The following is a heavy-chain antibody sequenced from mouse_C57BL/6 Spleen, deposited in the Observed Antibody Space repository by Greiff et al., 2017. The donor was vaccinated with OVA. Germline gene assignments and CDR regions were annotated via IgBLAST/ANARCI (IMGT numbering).Heavy chain of an antibody. CDR3: ARGDYYGSSSFAY. Sequence: QVQLQQPGAELVKPGASVKLSCKASGYTFTSYWMQWVKQRPGQGLEWIGEIDPSDSYTNYNQKFKGKATLTGDTSSSTAYMQLSSLTSEDSAVYYGARGDYYGSSSFAYWGQGTLVTVSA. CDR2: IDPSDSYT. V-gene: IGHV1-50*01. CDR1: GYTFTSYW. J-gene: IGHJ3*01. D-gene: IGHD1-1*01.